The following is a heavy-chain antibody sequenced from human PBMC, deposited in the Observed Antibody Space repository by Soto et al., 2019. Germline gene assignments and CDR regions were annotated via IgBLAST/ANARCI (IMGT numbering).Heavy chain of an antibody. V-gene: IGHV4-34*01. J-gene: IGHJ4*02. D-gene: IGHD1-1*01. CDR1: GGSFSGYY. CDR2: INHSGST. Sequence: QVQLQQWGAGLLKPSETLSLTCAVYGGSFSGYYWSWIRQPPGKGLEWIGEINHSGSTNYNPSLKSRVTISVDTSKNQFSLKLSSVTAADTAVYYCARGWTGTTYFDYWGQGTLVTVSS. CDR3: ARGWTGTTYFDY.